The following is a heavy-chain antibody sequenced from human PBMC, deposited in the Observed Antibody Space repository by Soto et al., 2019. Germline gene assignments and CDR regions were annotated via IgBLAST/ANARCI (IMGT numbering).Heavy chain of an antibody. D-gene: IGHD1-1*01. V-gene: IGHV1-18*01. Sequence: QGQLVQSGGEVKKPGASVKVSCKASGYTFSSYGISWVRQAPGQGLEWMGWISGYNGDTNYAQKFQGRVTMTIDTSTAFAYVYLTSSIADDTAGYYCGYTGRPRYYNSGLDVWGEGTPVTVSS. CDR2: ISGYNGDT. J-gene: IGHJ6*04. CDR1: GYTFSSYG. CDR3: GYTGRPRYYNSGLDV.